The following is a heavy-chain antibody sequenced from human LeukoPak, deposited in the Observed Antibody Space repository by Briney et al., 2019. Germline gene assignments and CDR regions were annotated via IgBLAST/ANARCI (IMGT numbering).Heavy chain of an antibody. D-gene: IGHD2-15*01. Sequence: GGSLRLSCAVSGFTFTDYWFHWVRQAPGKGLEWVAVISYDGSNKYYADSVKGRFTISRDNSKNTLYLQMNSLRAEDTAVYYCAKDWDYYCSGGSCYSHAFDYWGQGTLVTVSS. J-gene: IGHJ4*02. CDR3: AKDWDYYCSGGSCYSHAFDY. CDR1: GFTFTDYW. CDR2: ISYDGSNK. V-gene: IGHV3-30*18.